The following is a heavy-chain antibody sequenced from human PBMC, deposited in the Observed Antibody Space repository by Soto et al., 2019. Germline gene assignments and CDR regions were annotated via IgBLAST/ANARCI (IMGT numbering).Heavy chain of an antibody. CDR2: INHSGST. Sequence: SETLSLTCAVYGGSFSGYYWSWIRQPPGKGLEWIGEINHSGSTNYNPSLKSRVTISVDTSKNQFSLKLSSVTAADTAVYYWARDLTWLVPPQTPQNNWFDPWGQGTLVTVSS. V-gene: IGHV4-34*01. D-gene: IGHD6-19*01. J-gene: IGHJ5*02. CDR1: GGSFSGYY. CDR3: ARDLTWLVPPQTPQNNWFDP.